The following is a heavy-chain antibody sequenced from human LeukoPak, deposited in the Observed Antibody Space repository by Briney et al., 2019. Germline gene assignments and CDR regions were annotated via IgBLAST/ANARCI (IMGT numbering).Heavy chain of an antibody. J-gene: IGHJ4*02. CDR1: GGSISSYY. D-gene: IGHD3-10*01. V-gene: IGHV4-59*06. CDR2: IYYSGST. CDR3: ARDHIDGITNSFDY. Sequence: SETLSLTCTVSGGSISSYYWSWIRQHPGKGLEWIGYIYYSGSTYYNPSLKSRVTISVDTSKNQFSLKLSSVTGADTAVYYCARDHIDGITNSFDYWGQGTLVTVSS.